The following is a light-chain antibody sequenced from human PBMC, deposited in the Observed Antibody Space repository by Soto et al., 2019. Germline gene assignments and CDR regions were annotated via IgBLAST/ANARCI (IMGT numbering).Light chain of an antibody. V-gene: IGLV1-44*01. Sequence: QSVLTQPPSASGTPGQRVTISCSGSSSNIGSNTVNWYQHLPGTAPKLLIYSNNQWPSGVPDRFSGSKFGTSAYLAISGLQSEDEADYYCAAWDDSLNGVVFGGGTKVTVL. CDR2: SNN. CDR3: AAWDDSLNGVV. CDR1: SSNIGSNT. J-gene: IGLJ2*01.